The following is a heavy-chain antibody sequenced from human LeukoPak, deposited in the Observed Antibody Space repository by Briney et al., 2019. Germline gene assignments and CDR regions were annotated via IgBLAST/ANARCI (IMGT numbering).Heavy chain of an antibody. V-gene: IGHV1-8*01. CDR2: MNPNRGKT. Sequence: ASVEVSCKPSGYTFTSYDINGVRQATGRGREGMGWMNPNRGKTGYAQKFQGSVTMTRKTSISTAYMERSSLRSGDTPVYYCARGHTISVAGSPYALRYWGQGTLVAVSS. J-gene: IGHJ4*02. D-gene: IGHD6-19*01. CDR3: ARGHTISVAGSPYALRY. CDR1: GYTFTSYD.